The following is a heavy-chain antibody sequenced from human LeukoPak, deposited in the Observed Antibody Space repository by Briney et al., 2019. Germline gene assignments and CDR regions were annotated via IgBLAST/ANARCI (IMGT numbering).Heavy chain of an antibody. D-gene: IGHD3-22*01. V-gene: IGHV4-59*11. Sequence: PSETLSLTCNVSGVSISTHYWSWIRQSPGKGLEWIGYIYHNGITNYNPSLKSRVTISIDTSKNEFPLKLTSVIAADTAVYYCAKSNGYGLIDIWGQGTMVTVSS. CDR3: AKSNGYGLIDI. CDR1: GVSISTHY. J-gene: IGHJ3*02. CDR2: IYHNGIT.